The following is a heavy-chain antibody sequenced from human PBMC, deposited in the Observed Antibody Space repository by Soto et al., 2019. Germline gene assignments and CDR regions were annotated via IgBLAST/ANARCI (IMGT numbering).Heavy chain of an antibody. CDR1: CGSISSGGYS. J-gene: IGHJ3*02. Sequence: TLSLTCAVSCGSISSGGYSWSWIRQPPGKGLEWIGYIYHSGSTYYNPSLKSRVTISVDRSKNQFSLKLSSVTAADTAVYCCASPYDINAFDIWGQGTMVTVSS. V-gene: IGHV4-30-2*01. CDR3: ASPYDINAFDI. CDR2: IYHSGST. D-gene: IGHD3-9*01.